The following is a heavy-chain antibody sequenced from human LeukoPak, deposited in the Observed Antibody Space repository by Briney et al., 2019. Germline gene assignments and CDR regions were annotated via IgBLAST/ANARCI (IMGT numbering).Heavy chain of an antibody. J-gene: IGHJ5*02. CDR2: ISSSGSTI. V-gene: IGHV3-48*04. CDR1: GFTFSSYS. D-gene: IGHD3-10*01. CDR3: ARGRQGRGVITVFDP. Sequence: GGSLRLSCAASGFTFSSYSMNWVRQAPGKGLEGVSYISSSGSTIYYADSVKGRFTISRDNAKNSLYLQMNSLRAEDTAVYYCARGRQGRGVITVFDPWGQGTLVTVSS.